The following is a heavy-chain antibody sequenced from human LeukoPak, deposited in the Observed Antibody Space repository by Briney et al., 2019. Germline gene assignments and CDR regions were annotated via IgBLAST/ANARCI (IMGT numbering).Heavy chain of an antibody. D-gene: IGHD2-15*01. CDR2: IYYSGST. J-gene: IGHJ5*02. CDR1: GGSFSGYY. V-gene: IGHV4-34*01. CDR3: ARQDIVVVVAATRVALGNWFDP. Sequence: SETLSLTCAVYGGSFSGYYWSWIRQPPGKGLEWIGSIYYSGSTYYNPSLKSRVTISVDTSKNQFSLKLSSVTAADTAVYYCARQDIVVVVAATRVALGNWFDPWGQGTLVTVSS.